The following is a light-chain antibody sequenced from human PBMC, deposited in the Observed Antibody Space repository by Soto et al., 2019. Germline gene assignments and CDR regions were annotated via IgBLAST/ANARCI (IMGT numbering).Light chain of an antibody. CDR1: STDVGGYNY. Sequence: QSALTQPPSASVSPGQSVTVSCTGTSTDVGGYNYDSWYQQHPGNAPKLVIFEDNKRPSGVPDRFSGSKSGNAASLTGAGLQTEEEADYCCNSYAGSNSVVFGTGTKVTVL. CDR3: NSYAGSNSVV. V-gene: IGLV2-8*01. J-gene: IGLJ1*01. CDR2: EDN.